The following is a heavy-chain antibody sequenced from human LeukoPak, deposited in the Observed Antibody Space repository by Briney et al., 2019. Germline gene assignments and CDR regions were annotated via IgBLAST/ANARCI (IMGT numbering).Heavy chain of an antibody. CDR3: AKGSGSGWYGWFAP. Sequence: GGSLRLSCAPSGFTLSNYAMYWVRQPPGKGLEWVSTIDASGGATYYADSVKGRFTISRDNSKNTFYLQMNSLRAEDTAVYFCAKGSGSGWYGWFAPWGQGTLVTVSS. CDR1: GFTLSNYA. D-gene: IGHD6-19*01. J-gene: IGHJ5*02. V-gene: IGHV3-23*01. CDR2: IDASGGAT.